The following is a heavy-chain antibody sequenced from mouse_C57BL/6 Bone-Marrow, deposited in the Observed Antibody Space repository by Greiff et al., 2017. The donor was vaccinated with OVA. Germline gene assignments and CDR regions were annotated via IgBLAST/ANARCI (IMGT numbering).Heavy chain of an antibody. CDR1: GYTFTSYW. J-gene: IGHJ3*01. Sequence: QVQLKQPGAELVKPGASVKMSCKASGYTFTSYWITWVKQRPGQGLEWIGDIYPGSGSTNYNEKFKSKATMTVDTSSSTAYMQLSSLTSEDSAVYDWGREGYYGSGYLSWFAYWGQGTLVTVSA. CDR3: GREGYYGSGYLSWFAY. D-gene: IGHD1-1*01. CDR2: IYPGSGST. V-gene: IGHV1-55*01.